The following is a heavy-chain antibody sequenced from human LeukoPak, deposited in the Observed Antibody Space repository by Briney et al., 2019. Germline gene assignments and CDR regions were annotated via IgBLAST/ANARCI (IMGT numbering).Heavy chain of an antibody. V-gene: IGHV1-8*01. D-gene: IGHD2-15*01. CDR3: ARGLRCSGGSCYRGWLNY. J-gene: IGHJ4*02. CDR1: GYTFTSYD. Sequence: ASVKVSCKASGYTFTSYDINWVRQATGQGLEWMGWMNPNSGNTGYAQKFQGRVTMTRNTSISTAYMELSSLRPEDTAVYYCARGLRCSGGSCYRGWLNYWGQGTLVTVSS. CDR2: MNPNSGNT.